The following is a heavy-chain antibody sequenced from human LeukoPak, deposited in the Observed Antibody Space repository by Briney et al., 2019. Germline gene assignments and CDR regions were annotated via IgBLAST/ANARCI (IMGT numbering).Heavy chain of an antibody. J-gene: IGHJ4*02. CDR1: GYTFSSFA. D-gene: IGHD6-13*01. CDR2: ISGSGGDSGGST. CDR3: AKHRSGIAASGSNY. Sequence: GGSLRLSCAASGYTFSSFAMSWVRQAPGKGLEWVSVSVISGSGGDSGGSTYYADSVKGRFTISRDDSNDTPYLQMSSLRVEDTAVYYCAKHRSGIAASGSNYWGQGTLVSVSS. V-gene: IGHV3-23*01.